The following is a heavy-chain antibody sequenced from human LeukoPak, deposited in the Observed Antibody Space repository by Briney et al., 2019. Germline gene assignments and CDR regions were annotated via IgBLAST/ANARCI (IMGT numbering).Heavy chain of an antibody. CDR1: GFTFSSYS. J-gene: IGHJ3*02. Sequence: GGSLRLSCAASGFTFSSYSMNWVRQAPGKGLEWVSSISRSSSYIYYADSVKGRFTISRDNAKNSLYLQMNSLRAVDTAVYYCARGLIHYYDSSGYYPRAFDIWGQGTMVTVSS. V-gene: IGHV3-21*01. CDR2: ISRSSSYI. CDR3: ARGLIHYYDSSGYYPRAFDI. D-gene: IGHD3-22*01.